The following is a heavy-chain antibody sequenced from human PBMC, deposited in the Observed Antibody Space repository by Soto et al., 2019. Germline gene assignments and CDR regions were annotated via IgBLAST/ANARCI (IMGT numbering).Heavy chain of an antibody. J-gene: IGHJ4*02. CDR1: EFTFSTYA. D-gene: IGHD2-21*01. CDR3: AKRRGAGGDFDY. Sequence: EVELLESGGGLVQPEGSLTLSCAASEFTFSTYAMGWVRQAPGKGLEWVSVVSSGGGTHYADSVKGRFTVSSNNSMNTLSLQMNSPRADDTAVYYCAKRRGAGGDFDYWGQGALVTVSS. V-gene: IGHV3-23*01. CDR2: VSSGGGT.